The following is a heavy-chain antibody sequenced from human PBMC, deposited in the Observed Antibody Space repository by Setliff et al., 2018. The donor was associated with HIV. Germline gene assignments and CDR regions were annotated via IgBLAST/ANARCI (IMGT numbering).Heavy chain of an antibody. CDR2: TYTSGST. Sequence: PSETLSLTCTVSGGSISSSDYYWSWIRQPAGKGLEWIGRTYTSGSTNYNPSLKSRVTISIDTSKNQFSLKLSSVTAADTAVYYCARDGNNYYDSSGYSNWFDPWGQGTLVTAPQ. CDR3: ARDGNNYYDSSGYSNWFDP. J-gene: IGHJ5*02. V-gene: IGHV4-61*02. CDR1: GGSISSSDYY. D-gene: IGHD3-22*01.